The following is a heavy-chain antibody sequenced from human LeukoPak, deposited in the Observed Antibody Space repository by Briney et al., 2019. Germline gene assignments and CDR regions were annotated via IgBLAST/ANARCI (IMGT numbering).Heavy chain of an antibody. CDR3: AKQSAGSAAWYSLHYDF. D-gene: IGHD6-13*01. CDR2: ISGSGGST. Sequence: GGSLRLSCAASGFTFSSYAMSWVRQAPGKGLEWVSAISGSGGSTYYADSVKGRFTISRDNSKNTLYLQMNGLRAEDTAVYFCAKQSAGSAAWYSLHYDFWGQGTLVTVSS. J-gene: IGHJ4*02. CDR1: GFTFSSYA. V-gene: IGHV3-23*01.